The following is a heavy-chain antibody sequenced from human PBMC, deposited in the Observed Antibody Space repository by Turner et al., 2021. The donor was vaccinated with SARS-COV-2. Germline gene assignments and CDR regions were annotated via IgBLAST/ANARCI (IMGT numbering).Heavy chain of an antibody. CDR2: IYYNGST. CDR1: GGSISSSSYY. Sequence: QLQLQESGPGLVKPSETLSLTCTVSGGSISSSSYYWGWIRQPPGKGLEWIGYIYYNGSTYYNPSLKSRVTISVDTSKNQFSLKLSSVTAADTAVYYCARHSPELRGDYFDYWGQGTLVTVSS. V-gene: IGHV4-39*01. J-gene: IGHJ4*02. CDR3: ARHSPELRGDYFDY. D-gene: IGHD1-26*01.